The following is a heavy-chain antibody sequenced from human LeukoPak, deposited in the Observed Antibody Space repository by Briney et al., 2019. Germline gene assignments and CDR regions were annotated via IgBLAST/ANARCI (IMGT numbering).Heavy chain of an antibody. CDR2: ISSSSSYI. V-gene: IGHV3-21*01. J-gene: IGHJ4*02. D-gene: IGHD6-13*01. Sequence: GGSLRLSCAASGFTFSSYSMNWVRQAPGKGLEWVSSISSSSSYIYYADSVKGRFTISRDNAKNSLYLQMNSLRAEDTAVCYCARENAAAGPKNDYWGQGTLVTVSS. CDR3: ARENAAAGPKNDY. CDR1: GFTFSSYS.